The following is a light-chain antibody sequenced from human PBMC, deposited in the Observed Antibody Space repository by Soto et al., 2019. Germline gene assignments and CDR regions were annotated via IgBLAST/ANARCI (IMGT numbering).Light chain of an antibody. J-gene: IGKJ1*01. CDR1: QSLTNY. V-gene: IGKV1-39*01. CDR2: AGS. CDR3: QQSFSTLWT. Sequence: DIQLTQSPSSLSASVGDRVSISCRASQSLTNYLNWYQQKPGKAPKLLIYAGSILQVGVPSRFSGSGSGTDFTLTITSLQPGDFATYYCQQSFSTLWTFCQGTTVEIK.